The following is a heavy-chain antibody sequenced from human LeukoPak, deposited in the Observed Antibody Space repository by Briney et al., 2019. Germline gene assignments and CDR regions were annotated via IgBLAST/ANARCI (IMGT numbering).Heavy chain of an antibody. Sequence: SETLSLTCAVSGGSISSGGYSWSWIRQPPGKGLEWIGYIYHSGSTYYNPSLKSRVTISVDRSKNQFSLKLSSVTAADTAVYYCARYLRGGVYFDYWGQGTLVTVSS. CDR1: GGSISSGGYS. D-gene: IGHD3-16*01. CDR2: IYHSGST. CDR3: ARYLRGGVYFDY. V-gene: IGHV4-30-2*01. J-gene: IGHJ4*02.